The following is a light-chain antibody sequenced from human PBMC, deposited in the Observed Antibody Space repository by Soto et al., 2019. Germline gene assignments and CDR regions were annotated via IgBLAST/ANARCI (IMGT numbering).Light chain of an antibody. CDR3: SSYTSSIFYV. Sequence: QSALTQPASVSGSPGQSITISCTGTSSDVGGYNYVSWYQQHPGKAPKLMIYDVSNLPSGVSNRFSGSKSGNTASLTISGLQAEDEADYYCSSYTSSIFYVFGTGTKLTVL. J-gene: IGLJ1*01. CDR1: SSDVGGYNY. CDR2: DVS. V-gene: IGLV2-14*01.